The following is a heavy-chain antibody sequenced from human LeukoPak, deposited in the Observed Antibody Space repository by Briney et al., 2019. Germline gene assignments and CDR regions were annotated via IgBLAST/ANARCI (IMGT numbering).Heavy chain of an antibody. J-gene: IGHJ4*02. D-gene: IGHD6-6*01. CDR1: GDSMTSSRSSAYS. Sequence: SETLSLTCTVSGDSMTSSRSSAYSWGWIRQPPGKGLEWIATIYYTGNTYYNPSLMSRVAISVDTSKNQFSLELTSVTAADTAVYFCARLMDHMTARRAFDYWGQGTRVIVSS. V-gene: IGHV4-39*01. CDR2: IYYTGNT. CDR3: ARLMDHMTARRAFDY.